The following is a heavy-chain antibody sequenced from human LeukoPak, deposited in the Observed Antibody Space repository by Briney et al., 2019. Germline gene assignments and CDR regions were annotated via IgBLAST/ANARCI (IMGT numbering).Heavy chain of an antibody. CDR3: ARDRGWNTGAFDL. D-gene: IGHD2-8*02. CDR1: GFTFDIYA. J-gene: IGHJ3*01. CDR2: ISGSGGST. V-gene: IGHV3-23*01. Sequence: PGGSLRLSCAASGFTFDIYAFIWVRQAPEKGLEWVSSISGSGGSTYYADSVEGRFTMSRDNSKDTLYLEMVALRPEDTARYYCARDRGWNTGAFDLWGHGTMVTVSS.